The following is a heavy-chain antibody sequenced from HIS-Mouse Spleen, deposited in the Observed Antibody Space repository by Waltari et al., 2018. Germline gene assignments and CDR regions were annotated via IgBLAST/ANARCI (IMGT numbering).Heavy chain of an antibody. CDR3: ARSPYYDFWSGYSDNWFDP. Sequence: QVQLQESGPGLVKPSQTLSLTCTVSGRSISSGGYYWSWIRQHPGKGLEWIGYIYSSRSTYATPSLKSGVTISVDTSKNQFSLKLSSVTAADTAVYYCARSPYYDFWSGYSDNWFDPWGQGTLVTVSS. J-gene: IGHJ5*02. V-gene: IGHV4-31*03. CDR2: IYSSRST. D-gene: IGHD3-3*01. CDR1: GRSISSGGYY.